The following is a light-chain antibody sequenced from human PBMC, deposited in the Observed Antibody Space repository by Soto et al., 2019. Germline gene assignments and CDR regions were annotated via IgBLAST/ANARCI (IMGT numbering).Light chain of an antibody. CDR2: GAS. CDR3: QQYSSSPPEFT. V-gene: IGKV3-20*01. Sequence: EIVLTQSPGTLSLSPWERATLSCRASQSISSNYLAWYQQRPGQAPRLLIFGASYRATGTPDRFSGSGTGTDFTLTISRLEPEDFAVYYCQQYSSSPPEFTFGPGTRVDSK. CDR1: QSISSNY. J-gene: IGKJ3*01.